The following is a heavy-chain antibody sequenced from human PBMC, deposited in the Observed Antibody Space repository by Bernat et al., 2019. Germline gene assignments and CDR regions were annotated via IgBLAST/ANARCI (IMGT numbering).Heavy chain of an antibody. D-gene: IGHD6-19*01. Sequence: QVQLVESGGGVVQPGRSLRLSCAASGFTFSSYGMHWVRQAPGKGLEWVAVIWYDGSNKYYADSVKGRFTISRDNSKNTLYLQMNSLRAEDTAVYYCVRDGPYPYSSGWYGDAFDIWGQGTMVTVSS. J-gene: IGHJ3*02. CDR1: GFTFSSYG. CDR2: IWYDGSNK. CDR3: VRDGPYPYSSGWYGDAFDI. V-gene: IGHV3-33*01.